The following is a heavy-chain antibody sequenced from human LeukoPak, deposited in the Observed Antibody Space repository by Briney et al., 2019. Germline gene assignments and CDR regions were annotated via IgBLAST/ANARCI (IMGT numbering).Heavy chain of an antibody. CDR1: GFTFSSNW. D-gene: IGHD4-17*01. Sequence: PGGSLRLSCAASGFTFSSNWMSWVRQAPGKGLEWVANIKEDGSEKYYVDSVKGRFTISRDNSKNTVYLQMNSLRAEDTALYYCAKGQRFYGEYYFDYWGQGTLVTVSS. CDR3: AKGQRFYGEYYFDY. CDR2: IKEDGSEK. V-gene: IGHV3-7*03. J-gene: IGHJ4*02.